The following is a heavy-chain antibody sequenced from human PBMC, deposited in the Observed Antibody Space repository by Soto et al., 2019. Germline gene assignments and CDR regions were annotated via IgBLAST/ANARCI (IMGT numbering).Heavy chain of an antibody. D-gene: IGHD3-10*01. CDR3: ARDIGSYAYGEGY. Sequence: TSETLSLTCSVSGGSINSYWWSWIRQPAGKGLEWIGRVYSSGTTDYNPSLNSRVTMSVEASKNQFSLKLSSVTAADTAVYYCARDIGSYAYGEGYWGQGIQVTVSS. J-gene: IGHJ4*02. CDR1: GGSINSYW. V-gene: IGHV4-4*07. CDR2: VYSSGTT.